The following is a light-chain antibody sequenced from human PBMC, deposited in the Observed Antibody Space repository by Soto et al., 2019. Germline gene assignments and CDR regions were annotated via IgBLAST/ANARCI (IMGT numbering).Light chain of an antibody. V-gene: IGLV2-11*01. CDR2: DVI. Sequence: QSVLTQPASVSGSPGQSITISCTGTSSDVGGYDYVSWFVQHPGKAPKLMIYDVIKRPSGVPDRFSGSKSGNTASLTISGLQTEDEADYYCCSYAGSYTWVFGGGTKLTVL. CDR3: CSYAGSYTWV. CDR1: SSDVGGYDY. J-gene: IGLJ3*02.